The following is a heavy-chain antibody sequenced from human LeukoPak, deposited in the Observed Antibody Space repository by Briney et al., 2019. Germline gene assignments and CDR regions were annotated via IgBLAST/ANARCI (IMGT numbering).Heavy chain of an antibody. D-gene: IGHD1-26*01. CDR1: DASISGYS. J-gene: IGHJ4*02. V-gene: IGHV4-59*01. CDR3: ARDLGGIYFDY. Sequence: SETLSLTCTVSDASISGYSWGWIRNPPGKGLEWIGSIHFSGSTNYNPSLRSRVTISVDTSKNQLSLKLSSVTAADTAVYYCARDLGGIYFDYWGQGTLVTVSS. CDR2: IHFSGST.